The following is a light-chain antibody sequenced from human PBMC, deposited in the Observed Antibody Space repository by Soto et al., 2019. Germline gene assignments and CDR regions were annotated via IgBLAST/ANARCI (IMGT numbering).Light chain of an antibody. CDR1: QSISSW. CDR2: DAS. V-gene: IGKV1-5*01. Sequence: DIQMTQSPSTLSASLGDRFTITCLASQSISSWLAWYQQKPGKAPKLLIYDASSLESGVPSRFSGSGSGTEFTLSISSLQPDDFATYYCQQYNSYPWTFGQGTKGDI. J-gene: IGKJ1*01. CDR3: QQYNSYPWT.